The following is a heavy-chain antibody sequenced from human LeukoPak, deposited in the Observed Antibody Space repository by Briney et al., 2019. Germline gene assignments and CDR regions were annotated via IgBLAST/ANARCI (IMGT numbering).Heavy chain of an antibody. CDR2: IYPGDSDT. D-gene: IGHD2-15*01. Sequence: GESLKISCKGSGYSFSTYWIGWARQMPGKGLEWMGIIYPGDSDTRYSPSFQGQVTISADKSINTAYLQWSSLKASDTAMYYCASSVVARGDWFDPWGQGTLVTVSS. CDR1: GYSFSTYW. CDR3: ASSVVARGDWFDP. J-gene: IGHJ5*02. V-gene: IGHV5-51*01.